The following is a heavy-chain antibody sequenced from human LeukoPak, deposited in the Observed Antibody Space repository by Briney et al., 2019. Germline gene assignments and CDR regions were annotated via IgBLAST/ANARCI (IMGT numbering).Heavy chain of an antibody. V-gene: IGHV1-18*01. CDR2: ISAYNGNT. CDR3: ARDREDSSSWYYYYYGMDV. Sequence: ASVKVSCKASGYTFTSYGISWVRQSPGQGLEWMGWISAYNGNTNYAQKLQGRVTMTTDTSTSTAYMELRSLRSDDTAVYYCARDREDSSSWYYYYYGMDVWGQGTTVTVSS. CDR1: GYTFTSYG. D-gene: IGHD6-13*01. J-gene: IGHJ6*02.